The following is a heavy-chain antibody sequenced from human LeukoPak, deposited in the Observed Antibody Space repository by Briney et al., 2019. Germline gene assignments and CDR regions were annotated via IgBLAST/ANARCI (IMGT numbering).Heavy chain of an antibody. CDR3: AGGSDRVF. Sequence: PGGSLRLSCAASGFTISNYYMSCVRQAPGKGLEWVSSISSDSSYIYYADSVKGLFTVSSDNAKNSLYLQIDTLRAEDTAVYYFAGGSDRVFWGQGTLVTVSS. CDR1: GFTISNYY. D-gene: IGHD3-10*01. CDR2: ISSDSSYI. V-gene: IGHV3-21*01. J-gene: IGHJ4*02.